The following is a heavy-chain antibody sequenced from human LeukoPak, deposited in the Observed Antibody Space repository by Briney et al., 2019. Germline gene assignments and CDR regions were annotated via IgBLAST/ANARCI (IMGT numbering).Heavy chain of an antibody. D-gene: IGHD3-3*01. CDR1: GFTFSSLA. CDR2: IGGLGGST. CDR3: ARDPGVVAFHYFDY. J-gene: IGHJ4*02. Sequence: GGSLRLSCAASGFTFSSLAMGWVRHAPGEGREWVSGIGGLGGSTYYAGSVKGRFTISRDNDKNTLYLNMNSLRADDTAVYYCARDPGVVAFHYFDYWGQGSLVTVSS. V-gene: IGHV3-23*01.